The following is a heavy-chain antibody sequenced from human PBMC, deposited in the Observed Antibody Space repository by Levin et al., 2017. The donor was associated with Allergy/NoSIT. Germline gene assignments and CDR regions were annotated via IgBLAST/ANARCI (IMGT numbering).Heavy chain of an antibody. CDR3: ARGAGIADYPSREHAFDI. CDR1: GFTFSSYA. V-gene: IGHV3-30-3*01. CDR2: ISYDGSNK. J-gene: IGHJ3*02. Sequence: PGGSLRLSCAASGFTFSSYAMHWVRQAPGKGLEWVAVISYDGSNKYYADSVKGRFTISRDNSKNTLYLQMNSLRAEDTAVYYCARGAGIADYPSREHAFDIWGQGTMVTVSS. D-gene: IGHD6-13*01.